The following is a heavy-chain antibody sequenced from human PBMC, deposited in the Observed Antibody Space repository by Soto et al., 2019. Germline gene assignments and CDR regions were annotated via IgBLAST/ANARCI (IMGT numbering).Heavy chain of an antibody. CDR1: GFTFSSYG. V-gene: IGHV3-30*18. CDR2: ISYDGSNK. D-gene: IGHD3-22*01. CDR3: AKDRTRSLYYYDSSGYYPRGDNWFDP. Sequence: GGSLRLSCAASGFTFSSYGMHWVRQAPGKGLEWVAVISYDGSNKYYADSVKGRFTISRDNSKNTLYLQMNSLGAEDTAVYYCAKDRTRSLYYYDSSGYYPRGDNWFDPWGQGTLVTVSS. J-gene: IGHJ5*02.